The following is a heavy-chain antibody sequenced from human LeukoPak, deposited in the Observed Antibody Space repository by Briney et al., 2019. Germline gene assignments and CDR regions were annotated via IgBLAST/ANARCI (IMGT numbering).Heavy chain of an antibody. D-gene: IGHD4-17*01. Sequence: SETLSLTCTVSGDSIRSSDHYWAWIRQPPGKGLEWIGSIYRSGSTFKNKSLKSRVTISIDTSQNQFSLKLTSVTAADTAVYYCARAATTVTPYFDYWGQGTLVTVSS. J-gene: IGHJ4*02. CDR2: IYRSGST. V-gene: IGHV4-39*07. CDR3: ARAATTVTPYFDY. CDR1: GDSIRSSDHY.